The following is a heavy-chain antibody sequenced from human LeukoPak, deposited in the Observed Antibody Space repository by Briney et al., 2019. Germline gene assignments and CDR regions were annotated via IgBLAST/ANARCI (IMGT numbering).Heavy chain of an antibody. J-gene: IGHJ4*02. CDR1: SASISSYY. D-gene: IGHD6-19*01. Sequence: PSETLSLTCTVSSASISSYYWGWIRQSPGKGLEWIGYTQNTGGTNYNPSLKSRVSISKDTSKNQFSLQVRSVTAADTAVYYCVKHGSGWSFDYWGQGTLVTVSS. CDR3: VKHGSGWSFDY. V-gene: IGHV4-59*01. CDR2: TQNTGGT.